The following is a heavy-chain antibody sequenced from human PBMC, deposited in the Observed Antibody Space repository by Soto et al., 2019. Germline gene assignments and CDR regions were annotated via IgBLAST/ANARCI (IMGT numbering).Heavy chain of an antibody. J-gene: IGHJ6*02. Sequence: PSETLSLTCTVSGDSISSYYWSWIRQPPGKGLEWIGYMYYSESTNYNPSLYNPSLKSRVTISLDTSKNQFSLKLSSVTAADTAVYYCARGSSIGRLYRSMDVWDQGTTVTVSS. V-gene: IGHV4-59*12. CDR3: ARGSSIGRLYRSMDV. CDR2: MYYSEST. D-gene: IGHD6-6*01. CDR1: GDSISSYY.